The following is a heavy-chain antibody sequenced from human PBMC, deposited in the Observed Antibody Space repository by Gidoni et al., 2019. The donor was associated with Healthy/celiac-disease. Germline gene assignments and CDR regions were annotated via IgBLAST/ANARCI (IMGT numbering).Heavy chain of an antibody. CDR2: INAGNGNT. CDR3: AREFTGGDYYYGMDV. D-gene: IGHD3-10*01. V-gene: IGHV1-3*01. CDR1: GYTFTSSA. Sequence: QVQLVQSGAEVKKPGASVKVSCKASGYTFTSSAMHWVRQAPGQRLEWMGWINAGNGNTKYSQKFQGRVTITRDTSASTAYMELSSMRSEDTAVYYCAREFTGGDYYYGMDVWGQGTTVTVSS. J-gene: IGHJ6*02.